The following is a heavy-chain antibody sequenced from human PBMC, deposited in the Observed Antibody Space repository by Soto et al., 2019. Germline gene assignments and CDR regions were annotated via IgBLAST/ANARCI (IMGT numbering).Heavy chain of an antibody. CDR1: GFTFSSYA. Sequence: GGSLRLSCAASGFTFSSYAMHWVRQAPGKGLEWVAVISYDGSNKYYADSVKGRFTISRDNSKNTLYLQMNSLRAEDTAVYYCVRDPPSYSSGWYGWFDPWGQGTLVTVSS. CDR3: VRDPPSYSSGWYGWFDP. J-gene: IGHJ5*02. V-gene: IGHV3-30-3*01. CDR2: ISYDGSNK. D-gene: IGHD6-19*01.